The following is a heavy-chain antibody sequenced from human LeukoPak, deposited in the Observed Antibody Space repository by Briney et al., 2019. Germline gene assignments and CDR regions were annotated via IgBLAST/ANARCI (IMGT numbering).Heavy chain of an antibody. CDR2: IYSGGST. CDR1: GFTVSSNY. D-gene: IGHD3-9*01. V-gene: IGHV3-53*01. Sequence: PGGSLRLSCAASGFTVSSNYMSWVRQAPGKGLEWVSVIYSGGSTYYADSVKGRSTISRDNSKHTLYLQMNSLRAEDTAVYYCARGVRYFDRGYYYYYMDVWGKGTTVTVSS. J-gene: IGHJ6*03. CDR3: ARGVRYFDRGYYYYYMDV.